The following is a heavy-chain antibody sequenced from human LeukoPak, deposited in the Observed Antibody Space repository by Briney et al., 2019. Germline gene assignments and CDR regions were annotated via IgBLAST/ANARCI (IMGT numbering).Heavy chain of an antibody. J-gene: IGHJ5*02. CDR1: GYTFTGYG. CDR3: ARDLGYCSGGSCYNWFDP. D-gene: IGHD2-15*01. V-gene: IGHV1-18*01. Sequence: ASVKVSCKASGYTFTGYGISWVRQAPGQGPEWMGWISAYNGNTNYAQKLQGRVTMTTDTSTSTAYMELRSLRSDDTAVYYCARDLGYCSGGSCYNWFDPWGQGTLVTVSS. CDR2: ISAYNGNT.